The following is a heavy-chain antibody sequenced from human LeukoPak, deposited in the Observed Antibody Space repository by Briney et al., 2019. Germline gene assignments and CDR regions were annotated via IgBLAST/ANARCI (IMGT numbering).Heavy chain of an antibody. V-gene: IGHV3-23*01. CDR1: GFTFSSYA. D-gene: IGHD3-10*01. Sequence: GRSLRLSCAVSGFTFSSYAMSWVRQAPGKGLEWVSTLSGSGSTTYYADSVKGRFTISRDNSKNTLYLQMDSLRAEDTAVYYCAKSPSMVRGITYYFDYWGRGTLVTVSS. CDR3: AKSPSMVRGITYYFDY. J-gene: IGHJ4*02. CDR2: LSGSGSTT.